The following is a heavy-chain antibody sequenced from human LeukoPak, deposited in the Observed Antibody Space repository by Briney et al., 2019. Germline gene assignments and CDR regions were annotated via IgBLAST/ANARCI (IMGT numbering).Heavy chain of an antibody. Sequence: SETLSLTCAVSGYSISSGYYWGWIRQPPGKGLEWIGSIYHSGSTYYNPSLKSRVTISVDTSKNQLSLKLSSVTAADTAVYYCARRCSSTSCYTSFDYWGQGTLVTVSS. J-gene: IGHJ4*02. CDR2: IYHSGST. D-gene: IGHD2-2*02. CDR3: ARRCSSTSCYTSFDY. CDR1: GYSISSGYY. V-gene: IGHV4-38-2*01.